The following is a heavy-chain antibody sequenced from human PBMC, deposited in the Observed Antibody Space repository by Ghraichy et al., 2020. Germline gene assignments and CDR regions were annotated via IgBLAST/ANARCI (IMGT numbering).Heavy chain of an antibody. CDR1: GGSFSGYY. D-gene: IGHD3-3*01. V-gene: IGHV4-34*01. CDR2: INHSGST. Sequence: SETLSLTCAVYGGSFSGYYWSWIRQPPGKGLEWIGEINHSGSTNYNPSLKSRVTISVDTSKNQFSLKLSSVTAADTAVYYCARGRTIFGLRMPKSVFYFDYWGQGTLVTVSS. CDR3: ARGRTIFGLRMPKSVFYFDY. J-gene: IGHJ4*02.